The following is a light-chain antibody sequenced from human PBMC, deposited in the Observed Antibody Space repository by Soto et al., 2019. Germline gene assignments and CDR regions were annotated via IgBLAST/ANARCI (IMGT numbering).Light chain of an antibody. CDR1: QSVSYY. J-gene: IGKJ1*01. V-gene: IGKV3-20*01. CDR2: DAS. CDR3: KQFGTSPRT. Sequence: DIVLTQSPGTLSLSPGERATLSCRASQSVSYYLAWYQQKPGQAPRLLIYDASSRATGVPDRFSGSGSGTDFTLTISSLEPEEFAVYYCKQFGTSPRTFGQGTKVDI.